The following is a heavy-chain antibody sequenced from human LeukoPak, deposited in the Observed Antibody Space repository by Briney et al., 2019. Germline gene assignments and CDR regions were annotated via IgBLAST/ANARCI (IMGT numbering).Heavy chain of an antibody. V-gene: IGHV3-23*01. J-gene: IGHJ4*02. CDR3: AKDIIVRFLGPAYYFDY. Sequence: GGSLRLSCAASGFTFTSYAMNWVRQAPGKGLEWVSTISGSGSSTYYVDSVKGRFTISRDNSKNTLYLQMNSLRAEDTAVYYCAKDIIVRFLGPAYYFDYWGQGTLVTVSS. CDR2: ISGSGSST. CDR1: GFTFTSYA. D-gene: IGHD3-3*01.